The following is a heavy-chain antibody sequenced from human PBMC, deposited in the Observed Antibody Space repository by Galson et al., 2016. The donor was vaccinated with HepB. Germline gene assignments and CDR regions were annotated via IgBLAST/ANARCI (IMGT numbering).Heavy chain of an antibody. CDR2: ISHTEIT. V-gene: IGHV4/OR15-8*02. CDR1: GDSVSTNNW. Sequence: SETLSLTCAVSGDSVSTNNWWDWVRQAPGKGLEWIGEISHTEITNYNPSLKSRVTISLDKSKNQFSLRLNSVTAADTAVYYCAREGSGRRFDYWGQGTLVTVSS. CDR3: AREGSGRRFDY. J-gene: IGHJ4*02. D-gene: IGHD6-19*01.